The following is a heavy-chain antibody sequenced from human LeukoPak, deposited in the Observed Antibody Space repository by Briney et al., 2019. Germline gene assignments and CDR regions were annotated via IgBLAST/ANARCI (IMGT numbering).Heavy chain of an antibody. J-gene: IGHJ6*02. Sequence: SGTLSLTRTVSGDSINSLDLWSWVRQPPGKGLEWIGEMYLSGTTHSNPSVKSRVTISIDKSKNQFFLNLSSVTAADTAVYSCARGRGYYGSGNVIDVWGQGTTVTVSS. CDR1: GDSINSLDL. CDR3: ARGRGYYGSGNVIDV. V-gene: IGHV4-4*02. CDR2: MYLSGTT. D-gene: IGHD3-10*01.